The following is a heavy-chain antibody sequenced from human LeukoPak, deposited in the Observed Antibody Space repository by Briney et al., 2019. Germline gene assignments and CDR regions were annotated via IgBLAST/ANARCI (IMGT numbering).Heavy chain of an antibody. D-gene: IGHD3-9*01. V-gene: IGHV1-2*02. CDR1: GYSFTDYY. Sequence: ASVTVTCKASGYSFTDYYIHWVRQAPGQGLEWMGLINPQIGGTNYAQRFQGRVTMTRDTSTSTAYMDLRRLTSDDTAVYYCARDLSRRPQIYDISTAFSTEHWGQGTLVTVCS. J-gene: IGHJ4*02. CDR3: ARDLSRRPQIYDISTAFSTEH. CDR2: INPQIGGT.